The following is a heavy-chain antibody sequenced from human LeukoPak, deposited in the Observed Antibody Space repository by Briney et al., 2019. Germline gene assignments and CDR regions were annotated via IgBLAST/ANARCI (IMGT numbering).Heavy chain of an antibody. V-gene: IGHV3-74*01. Sequence: GGSLRLSCAASGFAFSSNWMHWVRQTPGKGLVWVSRINSGGSGTSYAASVEGRFTISRDNVKSTLYLQMDSLRAEDTAVYYCATSLGPLTEYWGQGTLVTVSS. CDR3: ATSLGPLTEY. CDR2: INSGGSGT. D-gene: IGHD7-27*01. CDR1: GFAFSSNW. J-gene: IGHJ4*02.